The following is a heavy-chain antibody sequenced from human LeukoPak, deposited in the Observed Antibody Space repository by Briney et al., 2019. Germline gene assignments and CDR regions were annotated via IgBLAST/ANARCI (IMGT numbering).Heavy chain of an antibody. J-gene: IGHJ6*02. Sequence: ASVKVSCKASGGTFNSYAITWVRQATGQGLEWMGWMNPNSGNTGYAQKFQGRVTMTRNTSISTAYMELSGLRSEDTAVYYCAGGDFSYNGMDVWGQGTTVTVSS. V-gene: IGHV1-8*01. CDR3: AGGDFSYNGMDV. CDR1: GGTFNSYA. D-gene: IGHD3-3*01. CDR2: MNPNSGNT.